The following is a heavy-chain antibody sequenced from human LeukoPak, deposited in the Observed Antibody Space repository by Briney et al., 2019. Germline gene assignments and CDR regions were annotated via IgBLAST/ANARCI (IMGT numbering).Heavy chain of an antibody. CDR3: AREAQYGSRSYDY. J-gene: IGHJ4*02. CDR1: GGSISSGSCY. CDR2: IYTRGNT. V-gene: IGHV4-61*02. D-gene: IGHD3-10*01. Sequence: PSETLSLTCTVSGGSISSGSCYWSWMRQPGGKGLEWIGRIYTRGNTNYTPSLKSRVTISRDTSKNQFSLKMSSVTAADTAVYYCAREAQYGSRSYDYWGQGTLVTVSS.